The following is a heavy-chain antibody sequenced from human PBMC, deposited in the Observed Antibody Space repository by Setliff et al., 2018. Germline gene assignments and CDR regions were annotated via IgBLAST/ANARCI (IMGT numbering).Heavy chain of an antibody. V-gene: IGHV4-39*07. CDR1: GGSISSSSYY. J-gene: IGHJ4*02. CDR3: ARRATYYNFWSGCYDY. D-gene: IGHD3-3*01. Sequence: ETLSLTCTVSGGSISSSSYYWGWIRQPPGKGLEWIGSIYYSGSTYYNPSLKSRVTISVDTSKNQFSLKLSSVTAADTAVYYCARRATYYNFWSGCYDYWGQGTLVTVS. CDR2: IYYSGST.